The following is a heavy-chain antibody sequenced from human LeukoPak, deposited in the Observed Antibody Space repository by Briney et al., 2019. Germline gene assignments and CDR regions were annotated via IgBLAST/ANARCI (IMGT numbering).Heavy chain of an antibody. J-gene: IGHJ5*02. Sequence: QSRGSLRLSCTASGFRFSNYAMNWVRQAPGKGLEWVSVISGGGSSTNYADSVKGRFTISRENSKNTLYLQMNSLRAEDTAVYYCAHTDSYYFDSGMVSWGQGALVTVSS. V-gene: IGHV3-23*01. CDR1: GFRFSNYA. CDR3: AHTDSYYFDSGMVS. D-gene: IGHD3-22*01. CDR2: ISGGGSST.